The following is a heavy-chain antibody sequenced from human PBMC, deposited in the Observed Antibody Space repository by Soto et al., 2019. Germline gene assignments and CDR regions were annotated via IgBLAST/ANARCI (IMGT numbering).Heavy chain of an antibody. J-gene: IGHJ4*02. CDR1: GYNFAGYW. CDR2: IYPSDSDT. V-gene: IGHV5-51*01. Sequence: GESLKISCKGSGYNFAGYWIAWVRQMPGKGLELMGIIYPSDSDTRYRPSFQGQVIISADKSISSAYLQWSSLRASDTAMYYCARGGVSTLTFDYWGQGTPVTVSS. CDR3: ARGGVSTLTFDY. D-gene: IGHD3-3*01.